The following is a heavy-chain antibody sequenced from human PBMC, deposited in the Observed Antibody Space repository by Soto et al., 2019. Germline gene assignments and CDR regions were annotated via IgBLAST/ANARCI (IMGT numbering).Heavy chain of an antibody. Sequence: QVQLVESGGGVVQPGRSLRLSCAASGFTFNNYAMHWVRQAPGKGLEWVALISYDGSNKYYADSVKGRFTISRDNSKNTLYLQMNSRRAEDTAVYYCARDPLWGTAMVLWYFDLWGRGTLVTVSS. CDR2: ISYDGSNK. CDR1: GFTFNNYA. J-gene: IGHJ2*01. V-gene: IGHV3-30-3*01. D-gene: IGHD5-18*01. CDR3: ARDPLWGTAMVLWYFDL.